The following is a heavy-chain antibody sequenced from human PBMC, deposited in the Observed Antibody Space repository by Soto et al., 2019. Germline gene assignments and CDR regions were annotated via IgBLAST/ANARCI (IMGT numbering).Heavy chain of an antibody. Sequence: QLHLVQSGAVVKKPGASVTVSCSASGYPVTAYYMHWVRQAPGRGLEWMGGINPATGAAKYTQTFRGGFTMTRDTSTSTVFMELSGLTSEATAVFYCARGGGVGVAGSAAFDMWGQGTLVTVSS. V-gene: IGHV1-2*02. CDR3: ARGGGVGVAGSAAFDM. J-gene: IGHJ3*02. CDR2: INPATGAA. D-gene: IGHD3-3*01. CDR1: GYPVTAYY.